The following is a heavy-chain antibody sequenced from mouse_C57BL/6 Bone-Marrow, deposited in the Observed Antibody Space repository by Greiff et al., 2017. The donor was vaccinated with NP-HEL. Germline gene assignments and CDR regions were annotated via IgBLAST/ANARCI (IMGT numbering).Heavy chain of an antibody. CDR1: GYAFSSYW. D-gene: IGHD2-1*01. J-gene: IGHJ1*03. V-gene: IGHV1-80*01. CDR3: ARGGGNYWYFDV. Sequence: QVQLQQPGAELVKPGASVKISCKASGYAFSSYWMNWVKQRPGKGLEWIGQIYPGDGDTNYNGKFKGKATLTADKSSSTAYMQLSSLTSEDSAVYFCARGGGNYWYFDVWGTGTTVTVSS. CDR2: IYPGDGDT.